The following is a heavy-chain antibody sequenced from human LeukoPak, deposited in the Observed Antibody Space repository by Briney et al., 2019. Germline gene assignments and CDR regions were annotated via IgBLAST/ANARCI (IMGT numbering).Heavy chain of an antibody. CDR2: ISYDGSNK. Sequence: GRSLRLSCAASGFTFSSYGMHWVRQAPGKGLEWVAVISYDGSNKYYADSVKGRFTISRDNSKNTLYLQMNSLRAEDTAVYYCARETNGDYPYYFDYWGQGTLVTVSS. CDR3: ARETNGDYPYYFDY. CDR1: GFTFSSYG. D-gene: IGHD4-17*01. J-gene: IGHJ4*02. V-gene: IGHV3-30*03.